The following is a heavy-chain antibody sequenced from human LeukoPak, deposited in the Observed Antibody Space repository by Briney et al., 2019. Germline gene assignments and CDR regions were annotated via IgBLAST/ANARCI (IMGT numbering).Heavy chain of an antibody. D-gene: IGHD3-9*01. CDR3: AKSQDYDILTGYYMDV. CDR1: GFTFDDYA. Sequence: PGGSLRLSCAASGFTFDDYAMHWVRQAPGKGLEWVSGISWNSGSIGYADSVKGRFTIYRDNAKNSLYLQMNSLRAEDTALYYCAKSQDYDILTGYYMDVWGKGTTVTISS. V-gene: IGHV3-9*01. CDR2: ISWNSGSI. J-gene: IGHJ6*03.